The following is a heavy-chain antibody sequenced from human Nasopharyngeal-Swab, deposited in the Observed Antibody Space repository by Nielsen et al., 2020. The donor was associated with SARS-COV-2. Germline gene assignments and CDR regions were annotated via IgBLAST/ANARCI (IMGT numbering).Heavy chain of an antibody. Sequence: LRLSCTVSGGSISSGGYYWSWIRQHPGKGLEWIGYIYYSGSTYYNPSLKSRVTISVDTSKNQFSLKLSSVTAADTAVYYCARRFTDTIFGANNYYFDYWGQGTLVTVSS. D-gene: IGHD3-3*01. CDR2: IYYSGST. V-gene: IGHV4-31*03. CDR1: GGSISSGGYY. J-gene: IGHJ4*02. CDR3: ARRFTDTIFGANNYYFDY.